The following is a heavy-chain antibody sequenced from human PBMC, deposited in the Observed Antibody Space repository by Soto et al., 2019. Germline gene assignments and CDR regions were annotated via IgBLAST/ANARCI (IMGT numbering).Heavy chain of an antibody. CDR3: ALVRGRWADVDY. V-gene: IGHV3-30*03. D-gene: IGHD3-16*01. CDR2: LSFDGSNK. J-gene: IGHJ4*02. Sequence: QVQLVESGGGVVQPGRSLRLSCAASGFTFSTYGIHWVRQAPGKGLGWVAVLSFDGSNKYYADSVKGRFTISRDNSKNTLYLEMNSLRAEDTAVYYCALVRGRWADVDYWGQGTLVTFSS. CDR1: GFTFSTYG.